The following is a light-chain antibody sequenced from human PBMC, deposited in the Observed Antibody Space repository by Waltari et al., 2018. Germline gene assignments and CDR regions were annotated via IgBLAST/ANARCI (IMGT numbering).Light chain of an antibody. CDR3: QQYSDGYT. V-gene: IGKV3-15*01. CDR2: GAS. J-gene: IGKJ2*01. Sequence: TLSCWDSRSVRNNVAWFQQKPGQAPRLLIYGASTRATGIPARFSGSGAGTDFSLTISGLQSEDFAVYYCQQYSDGYTFGQGTKLEIK. CDR1: RSVRNN.